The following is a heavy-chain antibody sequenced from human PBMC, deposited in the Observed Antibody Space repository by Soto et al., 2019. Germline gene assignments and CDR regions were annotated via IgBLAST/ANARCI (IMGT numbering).Heavy chain of an antibody. CDR3: ARGAPSDTVQDAFDI. V-gene: IGHV1-2*04. D-gene: IGHD1-26*01. CDR2: INPNSGGT. J-gene: IGHJ3*02. CDR1: GYTFTGYY. Sequence: QVQLVQSGAEVKKPGASVKVSCKASGYTFTGYYMHWVRQAPGQGLEWMGWINPNSGGTNYAQKFQGWVTMTRDTSISTAYMELSRLRSDDTAVYYCARGAPSDTVQDAFDIWGQGTMVTVSS.